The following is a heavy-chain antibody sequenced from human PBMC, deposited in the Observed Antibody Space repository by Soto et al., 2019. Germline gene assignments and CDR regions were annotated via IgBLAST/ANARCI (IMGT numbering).Heavy chain of an antibody. V-gene: IGHV3-23*01. D-gene: IGHD3-10*01. CDR1: GITFGIRA. J-gene: IGHJ4*02. Sequence: GGSLRLSCVASGITFGIRAMSWVLQAPGEGLEWVSTITDTGGDTKYADSVRGRFTMSRDNSKKTLYLQMNSLRVEDSALYYCARGSTDSYPGSRIFDFWGRGTLVTVSS. CDR2: ITDTGGDT. CDR3: ARGSTDSYPGSRIFDF.